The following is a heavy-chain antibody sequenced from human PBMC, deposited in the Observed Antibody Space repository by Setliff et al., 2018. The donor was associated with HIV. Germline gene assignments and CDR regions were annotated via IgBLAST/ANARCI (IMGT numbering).Heavy chain of an antibody. V-gene: IGHV3-48*01. J-gene: IGHJ5*02. CDR3: ARGVVVAAHNWFDP. CDR1: GFTFSYYS. CDR2: ISGTSSTI. Sequence: GGSLRLSCAASGFTFSYYSMNWVRQAPGKGLEWVSYISGTSSTIYYSDSVKGRFTISRDDAKNSLHLQMNSLRAEDTAVYYCARGVVVAAHNWFDPWGQGTLVTVS. D-gene: IGHD2-15*01.